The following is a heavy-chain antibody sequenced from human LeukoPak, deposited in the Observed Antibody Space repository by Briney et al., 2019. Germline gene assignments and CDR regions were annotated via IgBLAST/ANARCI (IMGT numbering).Heavy chain of an antibody. CDR2: ISSSGSTI. Sequence: GGSLRLSCAASGFTFSDYYMSWIRQAPGKGLEWVSYISSSGSTIYYADSVKGRFTISRDNAKNSLYLQMNSLRAEDTAVYYCARFTELDTDHYYHYGMDVWGQGTTVTVSS. V-gene: IGHV3-11*01. J-gene: IGHJ6*02. CDR3: ARFTELDTDHYYHYGMDV. CDR1: GFTFSDYY. D-gene: IGHD1-1*01.